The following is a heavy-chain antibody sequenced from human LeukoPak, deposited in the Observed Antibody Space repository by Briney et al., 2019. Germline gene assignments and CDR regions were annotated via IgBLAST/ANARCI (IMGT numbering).Heavy chain of an antibody. CDR1: GFTFSRDW. D-gene: IGHD3-10*01. CDR3: ARSGLWFGELYFDY. CDR2: IKEDGSAQ. J-gene: IGHJ4*02. V-gene: IGHV3-7*03. Sequence: GGSLRLSCVASGFTFSRDWMSWVRQAPGKGLEWVANIKEDGSAQYYADSVKGRFTISRDNSKNTLYLQMNSLRAEDTAVSYCARSGLWFGELYFDYWGQGTLVTVSS.